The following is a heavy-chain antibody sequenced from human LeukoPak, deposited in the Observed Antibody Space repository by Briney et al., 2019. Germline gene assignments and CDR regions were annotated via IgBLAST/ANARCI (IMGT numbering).Heavy chain of an antibody. CDR2: ISSSTTYI. V-gene: IGHV3-21*01. J-gene: IGHJ4*02. D-gene: IGHD5-12*01. CDR1: GFTFSSYS. Sequence: GGSLRLSCAVSGFTFSSYSMNWVRQAPGKGLEWVSSISSSTTYIYYADSVKGRFTISRDNAKNSLYLQMNSLRAEDTAVYYCARGSGYDLDYWGQGTLVTVSS. CDR3: ARGSGYDLDY.